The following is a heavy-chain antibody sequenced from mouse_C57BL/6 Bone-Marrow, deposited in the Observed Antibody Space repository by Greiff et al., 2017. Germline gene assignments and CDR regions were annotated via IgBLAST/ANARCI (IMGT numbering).Heavy chain of an antibody. CDR2: IYPGSGST. J-gene: IGHJ2*01. D-gene: IGHD1-1*01. Sequence: VKLQQSGAELVKPGASVKMSCKASGYTFTSYWITWVKQRPGQGLEWIGDIYPGSGSTYYNEKFKSKATLTVDTSSSTAYMQLTSLTSEDSAVFYCARRSDYGSSDSEYWGKGTTGKVSS. CDR3: ARRSDYGSSDSEY. V-gene: IGHV1-55*01. CDR1: GYTFTSYW.